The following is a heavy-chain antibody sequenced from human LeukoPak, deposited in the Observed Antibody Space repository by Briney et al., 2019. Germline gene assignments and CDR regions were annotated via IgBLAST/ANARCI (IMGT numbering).Heavy chain of an antibody. D-gene: IGHD2/OR15-2a*01. CDR1: GYSITNCDY. CDR3: ARNSTSGFFDY. CDR2: IYNSAST. Sequence: RSSETLSLTCVVSGYSITNCDYWGWIRPSPGTGLEWIGSIYNSASTHYNPSLKSRVTILVDTSKNEFSLKMTSVTAADTAMYYCARNSTSGFFDYWGQGTLATVSS. J-gene: IGHJ4*02. V-gene: IGHV4-38-2*01.